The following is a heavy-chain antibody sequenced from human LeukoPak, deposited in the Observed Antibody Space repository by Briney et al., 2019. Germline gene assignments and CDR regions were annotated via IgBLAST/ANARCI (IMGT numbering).Heavy chain of an antibody. J-gene: IGHJ4*02. CDR3: ARGETGQQLVGSQNFDY. CDR2: INHSGST. Sequence: PSETLSLTCAVYGGSFRGYYWSWIRQPPGKGLEWIGEINHSGSTNYNPSLKSRVTISVDTSKNQFSLKLRSVTAPDTAVYYCARGETGQQLVGSQNFDYWGQGTLVTVSS. V-gene: IGHV4-34*01. D-gene: IGHD6-13*01. CDR1: GGSFRGYY.